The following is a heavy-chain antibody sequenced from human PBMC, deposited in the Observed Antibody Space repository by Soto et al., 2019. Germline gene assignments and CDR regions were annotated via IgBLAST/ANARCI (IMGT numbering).Heavy chain of an antibody. J-gene: IGHJ5*02. CDR3: ARDQLSSGLYVWFDP. CDR2: IYPGDSDT. CDR1: GYSFTSYW. Sequence: VESLKISCKGSGYSFTSYWIGWVRQMPGKGLEWMGIIYPGDSDTRYSPSFQGQVTISVDTSKNQFSLILSSVTSADTAVYYCARDQLSSGLYVWFDPWGQGTLVTVSS. V-gene: IGHV5-51*01. D-gene: IGHD6-25*01.